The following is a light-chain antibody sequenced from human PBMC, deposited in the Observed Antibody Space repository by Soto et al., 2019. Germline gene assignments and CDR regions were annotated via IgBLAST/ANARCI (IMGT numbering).Light chain of an antibody. Sequence: EIVMTQSPATLSVSPGERATLSCRASQSVSSKLTWYQQKPGQPPRLLIYDASTRATGIPARFSGSGSGTEFTLTISSLQSEDFAVYYCQQYNNWPPITFGQGTRLEIK. CDR3: QQYNNWPPIT. V-gene: IGKV3-15*01. CDR1: QSVSSK. J-gene: IGKJ5*01. CDR2: DAS.